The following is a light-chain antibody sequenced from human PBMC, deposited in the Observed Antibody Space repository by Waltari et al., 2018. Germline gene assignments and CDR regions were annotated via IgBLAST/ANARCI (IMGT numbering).Light chain of an antibody. CDR2: DAS. CDR3: QQRNSWPPLFT. Sequence: EIVLTQSPATLSLSPGDSATLSCRASQSVSNYLAWYQQKPGQAPRLLIYDASKRVIGTPARFSGSGSGTDFTLTISSLEPEDFAVYYCQQRNSWPPLFTFGPGTKVDIK. V-gene: IGKV3-11*01. CDR1: QSVSNY. J-gene: IGKJ3*01.